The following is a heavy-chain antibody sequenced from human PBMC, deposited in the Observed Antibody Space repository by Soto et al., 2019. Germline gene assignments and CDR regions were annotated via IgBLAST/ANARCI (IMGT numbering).Heavy chain of an antibody. CDR3: ARSRDGYNQGYS. J-gene: IGHJ5*02. Sequence: QVQLVESGGDVVQPGRSLRLSCEGSGFIFRTYGMHWVRQAPGKGLEWVAVIWHDGSEKHYADSVRDRFTISRDNSKNMVYLQMNSLKPADTATYYCARSRDGYNQGYSWGQGTLVTVSS. V-gene: IGHV3-33*01. CDR2: IWHDGSEK. D-gene: IGHD6-25*01. CDR1: GFIFRTYG.